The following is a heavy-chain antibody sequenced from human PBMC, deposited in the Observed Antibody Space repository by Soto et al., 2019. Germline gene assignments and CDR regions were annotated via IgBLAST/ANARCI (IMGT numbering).Heavy chain of an antibody. CDR3: ARDGVPGRAKNQYYFDY. CDR2: IYYSGTT. J-gene: IGHJ4*02. CDR1: GASVSSATHY. D-gene: IGHD3-10*01. Sequence: PSETLSLTCTVSGASVSSATHYWNWIRQPPGKPLEWIGYIYYSGTTNYNPSLRSRVTISLDRSNDQFSLKLSSVTAADTAVYYCARDGVPGRAKNQYYFDYWGQGTLVTVSS. V-gene: IGHV4-61*01.